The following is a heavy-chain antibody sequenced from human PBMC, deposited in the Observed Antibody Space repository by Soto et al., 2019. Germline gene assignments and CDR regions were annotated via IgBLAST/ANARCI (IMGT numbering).Heavy chain of an antibody. CDR3: GALNYGGDDC. CDR1: GLPFSSYG. D-gene: IGHD4-17*01. V-gene: IGHV3-30*03. CDR2: IPHDGSYK. J-gene: IGHJ4*02. Sequence: QVQLVESGGGVVQPGRSLRLSCAASGLPFSSYGMHWVRQAPGKGLECVAIIPHDGSYKYRVDSVKGRFTISRDNSKNTLYLQMDSLRPEDTAVYYCGALNYGGDDCWGQGTLVTVSS.